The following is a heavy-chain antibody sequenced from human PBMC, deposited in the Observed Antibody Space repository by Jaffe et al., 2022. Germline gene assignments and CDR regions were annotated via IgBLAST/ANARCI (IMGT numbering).Heavy chain of an antibody. CDR2: IRYDGSNK. J-gene: IGHJ6*03. CDR3: AKDWTIAARNYYYYMDV. D-gene: IGHD6-6*01. CDR1: GFTFSSYG. Sequence: QVQLVESGGGVVQPGGSLRLSCAASGFTFSSYGMHWVRQAPGKGLEWVAFIRYDGSNKYYADSVKGRFTISRDNSKNTLYLQMNSLRAEDTAVYYCAKDWTIAARNYYYYMDVWGKGTTVTVSS. V-gene: IGHV3-30*02.